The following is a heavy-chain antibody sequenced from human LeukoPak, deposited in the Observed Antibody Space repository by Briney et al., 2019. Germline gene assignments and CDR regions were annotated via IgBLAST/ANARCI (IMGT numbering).Heavy chain of an antibody. J-gene: IGHJ4*02. D-gene: IGHD3-3*01. CDR3: AGGDFWSGDY. CDR1: GFTFSSYA. V-gene: IGHV3-30-3*01. Sequence: GGSLRLSCAASGFTFSSYAMHWVRQAPGKGLEWVAVISYDGSNKYYADSVKGRFTISRDNSKNTLYLQMNNLRAEDTAVYYCAGGDFWSGDYWGQGTLVTVSS. CDR2: ISYDGSNK.